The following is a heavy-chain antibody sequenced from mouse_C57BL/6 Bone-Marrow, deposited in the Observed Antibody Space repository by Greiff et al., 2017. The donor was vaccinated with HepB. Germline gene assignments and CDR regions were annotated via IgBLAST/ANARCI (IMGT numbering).Heavy chain of an antibody. CDR3: ARSPFTTVVARWYFDY. J-gene: IGHJ2*01. Sequence: QVQLKESGAELVRPGASVKLSCKASGYTFTDYYINWVKQRPGQGLEWIARIYPGSGNTYYNEKFKGKATLTAEKSSSTAYMQLSSLTSEDSAVYFCARSPFTTVVARWYFDYWGQGTTLTVSS. CDR2: IYPGSGNT. D-gene: IGHD1-1*01. V-gene: IGHV1-76*01. CDR1: GYTFTDYY.